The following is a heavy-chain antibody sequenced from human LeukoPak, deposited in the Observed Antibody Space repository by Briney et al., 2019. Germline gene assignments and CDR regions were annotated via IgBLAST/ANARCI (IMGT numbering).Heavy chain of an antibody. D-gene: IGHD4-23*01. Sequence: SETLSLTCTVSGGSISSGGYYWSWIRQHPGKGLEWIGYIYYSGSTYYNPSLKSRVTISVDTSKNQFSLKLSSVTAEDTAVYYCASSPPYGGNALPDYWGQGTLVTVSS. CDR1: GGSISSGGYY. CDR3: ASSPPYGGNALPDY. CDR2: IYYSGST. J-gene: IGHJ4*02. V-gene: IGHV4-31*03.